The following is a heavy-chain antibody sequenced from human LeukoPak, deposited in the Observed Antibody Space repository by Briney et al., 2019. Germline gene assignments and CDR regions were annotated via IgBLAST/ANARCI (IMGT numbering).Heavy chain of an antibody. D-gene: IGHD6-19*01. CDR3: ARGPQWRGDYYYIDV. Sequence: GASVKVSCKASGHTFTNFDINWVRQATGQGLEWMGWMNPNSGNTGYAQKFQGRVTMTMNTSITTAYMELSSLISEDTAVYYCARGPQWRGDYYYIDVWGRGTTVTVSS. CDR2: MNPNSGNT. CDR1: GHTFTNFD. V-gene: IGHV1-8*01. J-gene: IGHJ6*03.